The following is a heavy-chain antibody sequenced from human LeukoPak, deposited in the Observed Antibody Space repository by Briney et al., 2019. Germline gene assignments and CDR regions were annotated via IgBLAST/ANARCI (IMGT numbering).Heavy chain of an antibody. J-gene: IGHJ4*02. D-gene: IGHD6-25*01. Sequence: PETLSLPCGVSGGSVSSTNWWTWIRQPPGKGLEWIGEVHLDGRTNFNPSLKSRLTMSVDLSENHVSLKLTSVTAADTAVYYCAREGGFYRPLDYSGQGTLVTVSS. CDR3: AREGGFYRPLDY. CDR2: VHLDGRT. V-gene: IGHV4-4*03. CDR1: GGSVSSTNW.